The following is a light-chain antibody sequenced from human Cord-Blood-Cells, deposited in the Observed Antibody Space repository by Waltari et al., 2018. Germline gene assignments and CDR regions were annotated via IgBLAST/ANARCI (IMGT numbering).Light chain of an antibody. CDR2: DVS. CDR3: SSYTSSSTLVV. CDR1: SSDVGGYHY. Sequence: QSALTQPASVSGSPGQSITISCTGTSSDVGGYHYVSWYQQHPGKAPKLMIYDVSNRPSGVSNRFSGSKSGNTASQTISGLQAEDEADYYCSSYTSSSTLVVFGGGTKLTVL. V-gene: IGLV2-14*01. J-gene: IGLJ2*01.